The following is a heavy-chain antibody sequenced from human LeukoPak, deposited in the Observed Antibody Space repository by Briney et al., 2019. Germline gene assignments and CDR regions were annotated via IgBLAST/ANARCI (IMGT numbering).Heavy chain of an antibody. Sequence: GGSLRLSCAASGFPFDDYAMHWVRQAPGKGLEWVSGIRWSTDSVGYADSVRGRFTISRDKAKNSLYLQMNSLRAEDTALYYCVKDFGQTTAAIAYWGQGTLVTVFS. J-gene: IGHJ4*02. V-gene: IGHV3-9*01. CDR3: VKDFGQTTAAIAY. D-gene: IGHD2-2*01. CDR1: GFPFDDYA. CDR2: IRWSTDSV.